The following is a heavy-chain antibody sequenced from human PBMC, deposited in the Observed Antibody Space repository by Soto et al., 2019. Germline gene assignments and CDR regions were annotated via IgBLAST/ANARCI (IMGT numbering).Heavy chain of an antibody. J-gene: IGHJ4*02. Sequence: SETLSLTCTVSGGSISSGGYYWSWIRQHPGKGLEWIGHIYYSGSTYYKPSLKSRVTISVDTSKNQFSLKLRSVTAADTAVYYCARRLAPAANGNFYYFDYWGQGTMVTVSS. D-gene: IGHD2-2*01. V-gene: IGHV4-31*03. CDR1: GGSISSGGYY. CDR2: IYYSGST. CDR3: ARRLAPAANGNFYYFDY.